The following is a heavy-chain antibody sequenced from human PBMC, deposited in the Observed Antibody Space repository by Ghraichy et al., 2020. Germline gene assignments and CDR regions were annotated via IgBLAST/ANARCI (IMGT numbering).Heavy chain of an antibody. V-gene: IGHV4-59*11. J-gene: IGHJ5*02. D-gene: IGHD4-23*01. CDR2: IHYSGSS. CDR3: AMYGGVSHTCFDP. CDR1: GGSISGHF. Sequence: SETLSLTCTVSGGSISGHFWSWIRQPPGKALEWIGWIHYSGSSNYNPSLKSRATTSVDTSKNQFSLKLTSVTAADTAVYYCAMYGGVSHTCFDPWGLGTLVTVSS.